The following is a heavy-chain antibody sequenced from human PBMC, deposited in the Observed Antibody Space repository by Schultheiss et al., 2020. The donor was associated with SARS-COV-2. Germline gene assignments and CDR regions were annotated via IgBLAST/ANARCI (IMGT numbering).Heavy chain of an antibody. CDR3: AREYSGSYGGWFDP. Sequence: SETLSLTCAVYGGSFSGYYWSWIRQPPGKGLEWIGEINHSGSTNYNPSLKSRVTISVDTSKNQFSLKLSSVTAEDTAVYYCAREYSGSYGGWFDPWGQGTLVTVSS. D-gene: IGHD1-26*01. CDR1: GGSFSGYY. J-gene: IGHJ5*02. V-gene: IGHV4-34*01. CDR2: INHSGST.